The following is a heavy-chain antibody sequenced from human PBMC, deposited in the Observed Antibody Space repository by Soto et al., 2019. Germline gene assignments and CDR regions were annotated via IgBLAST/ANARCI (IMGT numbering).Heavy chain of an antibody. D-gene: IGHD3-10*01. Sequence: EVQLLESGGGLVQPGGSLRLSCAASGFTFSNYAMNWVRQAPGKGLEWVSGISASGARTYFADSVKGRFTISRDNSKNTLYLQMNSLRAEDTAVYYCAKGGVGFGAHAFDIWGQGTMVTVSS. CDR3: AKGGVGFGAHAFDI. CDR1: GFTFSNYA. J-gene: IGHJ3*02. CDR2: ISASGART. V-gene: IGHV3-23*01.